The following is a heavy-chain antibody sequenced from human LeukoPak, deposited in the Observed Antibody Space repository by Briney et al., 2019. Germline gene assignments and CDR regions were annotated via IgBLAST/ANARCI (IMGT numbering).Heavy chain of an antibody. V-gene: IGHV3-30*18. J-gene: IGHJ4*02. CDR3: AKDFYDSSGFDY. Sequence: GGSLRLSCAASGFTFSSYGMHWVRQAPGKGLEWVAVISYDGSNKYYADSVKGRFTISRDNSKNTLYLQMNSLRAEDSAVYYCAKDFYDSSGFDYWGQGTLVTVSS. CDR2: ISYDGSNK. CDR1: GFTFSSYG. D-gene: IGHD3-22*01.